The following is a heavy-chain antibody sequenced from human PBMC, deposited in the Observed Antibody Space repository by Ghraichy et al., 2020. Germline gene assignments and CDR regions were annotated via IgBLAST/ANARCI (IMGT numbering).Heavy chain of an antibody. V-gene: IGHV1-2*02. Sequence: ASVKVSCKASGYTFTNYHINWVRQAPGQGLEWMGWIFPNNGATNYARNFQGRAIMTRDTSTNTVYMDLTSLRFDDTAVYYCARDLVGSSSVYWGQGTLVSVSS. CDR1: GYTFTNYH. CDR2: IFPNNGAT. J-gene: IGHJ4*02. CDR3: ARDLVGSSSVY. D-gene: IGHD6-6*01.